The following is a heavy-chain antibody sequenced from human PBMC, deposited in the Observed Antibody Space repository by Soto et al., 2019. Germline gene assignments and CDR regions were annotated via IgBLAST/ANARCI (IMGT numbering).Heavy chain of an antibody. CDR3: ARSLSVRGNYYYGMDV. CDR2: ISYDGSNK. V-gene: IGHV3-30-3*01. D-gene: IGHD6-6*01. J-gene: IGHJ6*02. Sequence: XGSLKLSCADSGFTFSSYARHWVRQAPGRGLDWVAVISYDGSNKYYADSVKGRFTISRDNSKNTLYLQMNSLRAEDTAVYYCARSLSVRGNYYYGMDVSGQGTTVTVSS. CDR1: GFTFSSYA.